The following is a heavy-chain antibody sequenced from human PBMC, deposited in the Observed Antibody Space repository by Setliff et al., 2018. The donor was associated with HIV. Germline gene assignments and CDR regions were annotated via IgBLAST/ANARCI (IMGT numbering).Heavy chain of an antibody. J-gene: IGHJ4*02. D-gene: IGHD6-13*01. CDR1: GGSSNDYY. V-gene: IGHV4-34*01. CDR2: IHHTGYI. CDR3: ARQSTVAAAGFDF. Sequence: PSETLSLTCAVYGGSSNDYYWNWIRQPPGKGLEWIGEIHHTGYINYHPSFKSRVTISLDTSRNQFSLKLRSVTAADTAVYYCARQSTVAAAGFDFWGQGTLVTVSS.